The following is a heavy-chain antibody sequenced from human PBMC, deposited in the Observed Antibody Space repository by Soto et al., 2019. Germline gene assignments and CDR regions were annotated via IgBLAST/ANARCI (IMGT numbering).Heavy chain of an antibody. J-gene: IGHJ6*02. CDR3: ARVPSRGYDYYYYGMDV. D-gene: IGHD5-12*01. Sequence: QVQLVQSGAEVKKPGSSVKVSCKASGGTFSSYAISWVRQAPGQGLEWMGGIIPIFGTANYAQKFQGRVTITADESTSTAYMELSSLRSEDTAVYYCARVPSRGYDYYYYGMDVWGQGTTVTVSS. CDR2: IIPIFGTA. CDR1: GGTFSSYA. V-gene: IGHV1-69*01.